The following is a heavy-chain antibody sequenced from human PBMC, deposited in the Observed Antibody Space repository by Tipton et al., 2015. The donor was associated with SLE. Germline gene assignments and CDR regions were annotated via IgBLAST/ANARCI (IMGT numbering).Heavy chain of an antibody. D-gene: IGHD2-15*01. J-gene: IGHJ3*01. CDR3: AREHISSLRDAFEV. V-gene: IGHV4-39*06. CDR1: GDSISSSSYY. CDR2: INYSGST. Sequence: TLSLTCSVSGDSISSSSYYWGWIRQPPEKGLEWIGSINYSGSTYYNPSLKSRVTISVDTSKNQFNLKLRSVTVVDTAMYYCAREHISSLRDAFEVWGQGTMVTVS.